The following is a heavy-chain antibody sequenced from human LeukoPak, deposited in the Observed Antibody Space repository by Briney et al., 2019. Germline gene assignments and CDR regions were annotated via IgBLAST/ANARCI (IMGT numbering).Heavy chain of an antibody. D-gene: IGHD2-2*01. J-gene: IGHJ4*02. CDR3: ARDRGYCSSTSCYFGGGYFDY. CDR1: GFTFSSYS. Sequence: GGSLRLSCAASGFTFSSYSMNWVRQAPGKGLGWVSSISSSSSYIYYADSVKGRFTISRDNAKNSLYLPMNSLRAEDTAVYYCARDRGYCSSTSCYFGGGYFDYWGQGTLVTVSS. CDR2: ISSSSSYI. V-gene: IGHV3-21*01.